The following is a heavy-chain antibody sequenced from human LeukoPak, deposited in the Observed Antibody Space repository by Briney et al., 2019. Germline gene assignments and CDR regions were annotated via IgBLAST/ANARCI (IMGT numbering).Heavy chain of an antibody. CDR3: ARDRARMGPDGMDV. D-gene: IGHD1-14*01. V-gene: IGHV3-30-3*01. CDR2: ISYDGTNK. CDR1: GFTFSSYA. J-gene: IGHJ6*02. Sequence: GGPLRLSCAASGFTFSSYAMHWVRQAPGKRLERVAVISYDGTNKYYADSVKGRFTISRDNSKNTLYLQMSSLRAEDTAVYYCARDRARMGPDGMDVWGQGTTVTVSS.